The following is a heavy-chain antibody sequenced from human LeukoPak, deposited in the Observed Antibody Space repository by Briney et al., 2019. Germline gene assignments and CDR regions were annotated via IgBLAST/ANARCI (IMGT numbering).Heavy chain of an antibody. CDR3: VRDSTSVGAFDP. CDR1: GFTFSDYY. CDR2: ISSSGSTK. Sequence: GGSLRLSCAASGFTFSDYYMSWIRQAPGKGLEWVSYISSSGSTKYYADSVKGRFTVSRDNAKNSLDLQMNSLRADDTAVYYCVRDSTSVGAFDPWGQGALVTVSS. J-gene: IGHJ5*02. V-gene: IGHV3-11*01.